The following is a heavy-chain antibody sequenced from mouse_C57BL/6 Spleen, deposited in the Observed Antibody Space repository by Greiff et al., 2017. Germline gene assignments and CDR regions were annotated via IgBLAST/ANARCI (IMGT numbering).Heavy chain of an antibody. Sequence: QVQLQQPGAELVKPGASVKLSCKASGYSFTSYWMHWVKQRPGQGLEWIGMIHPNSGSTNYNEKFKSKATLTVDQSSSTAYMQLSSLTSEDSAVYYCARRGYGSSYFDYWGQGTTLTVSS. J-gene: IGHJ2*01. CDR1: GYSFTSYW. D-gene: IGHD1-1*01. CDR2: IHPNSGST. CDR3: ARRGYGSSYFDY. V-gene: IGHV1-64*01.